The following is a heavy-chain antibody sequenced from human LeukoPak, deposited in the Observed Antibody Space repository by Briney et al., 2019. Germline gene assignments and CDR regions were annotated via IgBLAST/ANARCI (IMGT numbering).Heavy chain of an antibody. D-gene: IGHD6-19*01. V-gene: IGHV4-59*01. CDR3: ARLAGIAVAGTWWFDP. J-gene: IGHJ5*02. CDR1: GGSISSYS. CDR2: IYYSGST. Sequence: SETLSLTCAVSGGSISSYSWSWIRQPPGKGLEWIGYIYYSGSTNYNPSLKSRVTISVDTSKNQFSLKLSSVTAADTAVYYCARLAGIAVAGTWWFDPWGQGTLVTVSS.